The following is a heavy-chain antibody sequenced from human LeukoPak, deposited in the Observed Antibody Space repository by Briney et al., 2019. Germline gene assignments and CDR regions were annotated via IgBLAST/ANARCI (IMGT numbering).Heavy chain of an antibody. CDR1: GFTFSSYA. CDR2: ISYDGSNK. V-gene: IGHV3-30-3*01. Sequence: GGSLRLSCAASGFTFSSYAMHWVRQAPGKGLEWVAVISYDGSNKYYADSVKGRFTISRDNSKNTLYLQMNSLRAEDTAVYYCAREAVSYDSSGYGSGDYFDYWGQGILVTVSS. CDR3: AREAVSYDSSGYGSGDYFDY. J-gene: IGHJ4*02. D-gene: IGHD3-22*01.